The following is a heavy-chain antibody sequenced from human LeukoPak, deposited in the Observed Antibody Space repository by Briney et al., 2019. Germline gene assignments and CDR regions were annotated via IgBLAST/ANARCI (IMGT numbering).Heavy chain of an antibody. CDR3: ARVDDSSGYSHDY. CDR1: GGSISSGGYY. V-gene: IGHV4-31*03. J-gene: IGHJ4*02. D-gene: IGHD3-22*01. CDR2: IYYSGST. Sequence: SQTLSLTCTVSGGSISSGGYYWSWIRQHPGKGLEWIGYIYYSGSTYYNPSLKSRVTISVDTSKNQFSLKLSSVTAADTAVYYCARVDDSSGYSHDYWGQGTLVTVSS.